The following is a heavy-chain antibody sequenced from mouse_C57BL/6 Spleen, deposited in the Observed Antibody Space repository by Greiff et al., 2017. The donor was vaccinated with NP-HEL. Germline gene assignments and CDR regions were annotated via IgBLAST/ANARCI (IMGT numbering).Heavy chain of an antibody. CDR3: ARQELNCDY. CDR2: ISSGGSYT. Sequence: EVKLVQSGGDLVKPGGSLKLSCAASGFTFTSYGMSWVRQTPDKRLEWVATISSGGSYTYYTDSLKGRVTISRDNAKNTLYLQMSSLKSEDTAMYYCARQELNCDYWGKGTTLTVSS. V-gene: IGHV5-6*02. CDR1: GFTFTSYG. J-gene: IGHJ2*01.